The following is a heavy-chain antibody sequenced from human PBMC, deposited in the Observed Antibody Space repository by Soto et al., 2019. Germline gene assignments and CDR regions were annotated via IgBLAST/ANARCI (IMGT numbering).Heavy chain of an antibody. CDR1: GGSISSSNW. CDR2: INHSGST. CDR3: ARWFITMVRGVIKRWFDP. J-gene: IGHJ5*02. V-gene: IGHV4-4*02. D-gene: IGHD3-10*01. Sequence: SETLSLTCGVSGGSISSSNWWSWVRQPPRKGLEWIGEINHSGSTYYNPSLKSRVTISVDTSKNQFSLKLSSVTAADTAVYYCARWFITMVRGVIKRWFDPWGQGTLVTVSS.